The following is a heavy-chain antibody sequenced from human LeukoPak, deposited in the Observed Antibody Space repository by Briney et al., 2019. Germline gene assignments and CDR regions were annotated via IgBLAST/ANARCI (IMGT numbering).Heavy chain of an antibody. CDR1: GYPFTSRP. V-gene: IGHV7-4-1*02. D-gene: IGHD7-27*01. CDR3: ARPRTGTNSFDI. J-gene: IGHJ3*02. Sequence: ASVKVSCKASGYPFTSRPINWVRQAPGQGLEWMGWINTDTGNPTYAPDFTGRFVFSLDTSVSTAYLHISSLKAEDTAVYYCARPRTGTNSFDIWGQGTMVTVSS. CDR2: INTDTGNP.